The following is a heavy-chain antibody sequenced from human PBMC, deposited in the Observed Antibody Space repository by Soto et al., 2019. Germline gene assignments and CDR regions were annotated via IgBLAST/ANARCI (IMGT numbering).Heavy chain of an antibody. CDR2: IYYSGST. Sequence: QVQLQESGPGLVKPSETLSLTCTVSGGSISSYYWSWIRQPPGKGLEWIGYIYYSGSTNYNPSLKSRVPISVDTSQNQFSLKLSSVTAADTAVYYCAREMRSSWRGNWFDPWGQGTLVTVSS. CDR1: GGSISSYY. J-gene: IGHJ5*02. CDR3: AREMRSSWRGNWFDP. V-gene: IGHV4-59*01. D-gene: IGHD6-13*01.